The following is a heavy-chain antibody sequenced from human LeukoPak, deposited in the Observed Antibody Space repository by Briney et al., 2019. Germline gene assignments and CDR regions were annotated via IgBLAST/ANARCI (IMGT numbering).Heavy chain of an antibody. D-gene: IGHD6-19*01. J-gene: IGHJ4*02. CDR1: GGSLSTFS. CDR3: ARDATVASGMQY. CDR2: FVSTAT. Sequence: SETLSLTCTVSGGSLSTFSWSWVRQTPDKGLEWIGSFVSTATKYNPSLESRVAISVDTSKNQFSLRLNSLTTADTASYYCARDATVASGMQYWGPGTLVTVSS. V-gene: IGHV4-59*01.